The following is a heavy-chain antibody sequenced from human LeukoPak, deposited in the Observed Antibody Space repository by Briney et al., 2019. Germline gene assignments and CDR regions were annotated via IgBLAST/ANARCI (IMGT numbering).Heavy chain of an antibody. CDR1: GGSISSYY. CDR3: ARQRDYGDYSFDY. Sequence: PSETLSLTCTVSGGSISSYYWSSIRQPPGKGLEWIGYIYTSGSTNYNPSLKSRVTISVDTSKNQFSLKLSSVTAADTAVYYCARQRDYGDYSFDYWGQGTLVTVSS. CDR2: IYTSGST. J-gene: IGHJ4*02. D-gene: IGHD4-17*01. V-gene: IGHV4-4*09.